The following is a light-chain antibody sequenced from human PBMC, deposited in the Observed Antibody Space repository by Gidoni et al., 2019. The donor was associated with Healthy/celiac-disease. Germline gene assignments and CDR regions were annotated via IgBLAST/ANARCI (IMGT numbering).Light chain of an antibody. V-gene: IGKV2-28*01. CDR1: QSLLHSNGYNY. Sequence: DIVMTQSPLSLPVTTGEPASISCRSSQSLLHSNGYNYLDWYLQKPGQSPQLLIYLGSNRASGVPDRFSGSGSGTDFTLKISRVEAEDVGVYYCMQALQIPPAFGQGTKLEIK. CDR2: LGS. J-gene: IGKJ2*01. CDR3: MQALQIPPA.